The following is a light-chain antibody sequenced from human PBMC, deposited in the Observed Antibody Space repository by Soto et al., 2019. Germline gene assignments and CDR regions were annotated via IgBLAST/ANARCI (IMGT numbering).Light chain of an antibody. Sequence: EIVLTQFPATLSLSPGERATLSCRASQSVSTFFAWYPQKPGQAPRLVVYDASKRATGIPARFSGSGSGTDFTLTISSLEPEDFAVYYCQQRSSWRVTFGGGTKVEIK. CDR2: DAS. CDR3: QQRSSWRVT. J-gene: IGKJ4*01. V-gene: IGKV3-11*01. CDR1: QSVSTF.